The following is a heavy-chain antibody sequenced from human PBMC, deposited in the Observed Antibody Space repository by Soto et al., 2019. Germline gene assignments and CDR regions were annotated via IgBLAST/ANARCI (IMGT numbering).Heavy chain of an antibody. CDR3: ARGRSRVMFRGVMSTPSDSLFDY. Sequence: ETLSLTCAVYGGSFSDYYWSWIRQSPGKGLEWIGEITHYETTHYNPSLKSRVTISVDTSKNQFSLKLSSVTAADTAVYYCARGRSRVMFRGVMSTPSDSLFDYWGQGTLVTVSS. V-gene: IGHV4-34*01. CDR2: ITHYETT. D-gene: IGHD3-10*01. J-gene: IGHJ4*02. CDR1: GGSFSDYY.